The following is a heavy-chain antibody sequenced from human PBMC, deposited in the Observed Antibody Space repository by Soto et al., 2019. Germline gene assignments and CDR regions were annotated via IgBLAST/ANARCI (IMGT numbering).Heavy chain of an antibody. V-gene: IGHV3-23*01. D-gene: IGHD3-22*01. CDR1: GFTFSSYA. J-gene: IGHJ4*02. CDR2: ISGSGGST. Sequence: PGGSLRLSCAASGFTFSSYAMSWVRQAPGKGLEWVSAISGSGGSTYYADSVKGRFTISRDNSKNTLYLQMNSLRAEDTAVYYCAKYPSGYYYGGPGVWGQGTLVTVSS. CDR3: AKYPSGYYYGGPGV.